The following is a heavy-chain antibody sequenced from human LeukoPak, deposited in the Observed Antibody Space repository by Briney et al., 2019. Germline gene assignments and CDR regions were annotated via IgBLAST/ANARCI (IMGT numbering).Heavy chain of an antibody. J-gene: IGHJ4*02. D-gene: IGHD6-19*01. V-gene: IGHV3-9*01. CDR3: VKDTSGWYGEFDY. CDR1: GFTFDDYA. CDR2: ISWNSGSI. Sequence: GRSLRLSCAVSGFTFDDYAMHWVRQAPGKGLEWVSGISWNSGSIGYADSVKGRFTISRDNAKNSLYLQMNSLRAEDTALYYCVKDTSGWYGEFDYWGQGTLVTVSS.